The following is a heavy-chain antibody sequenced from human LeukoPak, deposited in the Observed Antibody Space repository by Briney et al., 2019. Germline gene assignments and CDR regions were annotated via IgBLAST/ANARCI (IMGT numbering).Heavy chain of an antibody. J-gene: IGHJ4*02. V-gene: IGHV3-30*02. Sequence: GGSLRLSCAASGFTFSSYGMHWVRQAPGKGLEWVAFIRYDGSNKYYADSVKGRFTISRDNSKNTLYLQMNSLRAEDTAVYYCAKDRGYDRKYYFDYWGQGTLVTVSS. CDR2: IRYDGSNK. CDR1: GFTFSSYG. D-gene: IGHD3-22*01. CDR3: AKDRGYDRKYYFDY.